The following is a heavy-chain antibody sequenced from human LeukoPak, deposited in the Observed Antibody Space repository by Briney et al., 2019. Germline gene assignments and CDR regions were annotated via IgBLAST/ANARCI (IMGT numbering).Heavy chain of an antibody. Sequence: GGSVRLSCAASGFTFSHSAMSWVRQAPGKGLEWVSIISGSGDNTHYADSVKGRFTISRDNSKNTLYLQMHSLRADDTAVYYCAKAPEAYCGGDCYCDYWGQGTLVTVSS. CDR1: GFTFSHSA. CDR2: ISGSGDNT. J-gene: IGHJ4*02. V-gene: IGHV3-23*01. CDR3: AKAPEAYCGGDCYCDY. D-gene: IGHD2-21*02.